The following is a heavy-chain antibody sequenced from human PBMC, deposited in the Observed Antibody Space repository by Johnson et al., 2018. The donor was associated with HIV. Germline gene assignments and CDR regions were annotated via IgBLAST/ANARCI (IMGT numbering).Heavy chain of an antibody. D-gene: IGHD4-17*01. Sequence: VQLVESGGGVVQPGRSLRLSCAASGFTFSSYAMHWVRQAPGKGLEWVGRIKSKSDGGTTDYAAPVRGRFSISRDDSETTVYLQMNSLKIEDTAIYYCQKHNFGNYVSRALDIWGQGTMVTVSS. J-gene: IGHJ3*02. CDR2: IKSKSDGGTT. CDR1: GFTFSSYA. V-gene: IGHV3-15*01. CDR3: QKHNFGNYVSRALDI.